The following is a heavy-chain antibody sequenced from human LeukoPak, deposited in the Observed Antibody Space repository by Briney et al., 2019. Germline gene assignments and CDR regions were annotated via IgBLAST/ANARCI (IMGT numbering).Heavy chain of an antibody. V-gene: IGHV1-18*01. J-gene: IGHJ5*02. CDR1: GYTFTSYG. CDR2: ISTYNGNT. D-gene: IGHD3-10*01. CDR3: ARDPGLGRGFDP. Sequence: GASVKVSCKASGYTFTSYGISWVRQAPGQGPEWMGWISTYNGNTNYAQKLQGRVTMTTDTSASTVYMELRSLRSDDTAVYYCARDPGLGRGFDPWGQGTLVTVSS.